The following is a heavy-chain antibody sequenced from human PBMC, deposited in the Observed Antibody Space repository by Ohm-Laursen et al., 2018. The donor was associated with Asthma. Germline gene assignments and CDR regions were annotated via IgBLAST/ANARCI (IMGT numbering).Heavy chain of an antibody. CDR2: NIPIFGTA. CDR3: ASDSSGYYHFDY. Sequence: SVKVSCKASGGTFSSYAISWVRQAPGQGLEWMGGNIPIFGTANYAQKFQGRVTITADESTSTAYMELSSLRSEDTAVYYCASDSSGYYHFDYWGQGTLVTVSS. V-gene: IGHV1-69*13. D-gene: IGHD3-22*01. CDR1: GGTFSSYA. J-gene: IGHJ4*02.